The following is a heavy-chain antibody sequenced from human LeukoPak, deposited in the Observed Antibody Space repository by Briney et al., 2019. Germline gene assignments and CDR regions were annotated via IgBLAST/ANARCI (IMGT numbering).Heavy chain of an antibody. V-gene: IGHV1-18*04. CDR3: ARVVVVPAAMLGYYYYYGMDV. Sequence: ASVKVSCKAFGYTFTSYGITWVRQAPGQGPEWMGWISGYNGNTNYAQELQGRVTMTTDTSTSTAHMELRSLRSDDTAVYYCARVVVVPAAMLGYYYYYGMDVWGKGTTVTVSS. J-gene: IGHJ6*04. CDR2: ISGYNGNT. CDR1: GYTFTSYG. D-gene: IGHD2-2*01.